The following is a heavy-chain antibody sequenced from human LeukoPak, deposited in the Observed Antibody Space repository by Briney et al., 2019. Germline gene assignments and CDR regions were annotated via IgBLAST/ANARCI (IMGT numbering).Heavy chain of an antibody. CDR3: AKRTGSSGWYDVFDY. D-gene: IGHD6-19*01. J-gene: IGHJ4*02. V-gene: IGHV3-23*01. CDR2: ISGSGGST. Sequence: PGGSLRLSCAASGFTFSSYAMSWVRQAPGKGLELVSGISGSGGSTYYAGSVKGRFTISRDNSKNTLYLQMNSLRAEDTAVYYCAKRTGSSGWYDVFDYWGQGTLVTVSS. CDR1: GFTFSSYA.